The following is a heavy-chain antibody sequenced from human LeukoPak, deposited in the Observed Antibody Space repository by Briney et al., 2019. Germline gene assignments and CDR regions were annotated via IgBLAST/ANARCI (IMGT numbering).Heavy chain of an antibody. Sequence: WASVNVSCKASEGTFSSYAISWVRQAPGQGLEWMGGIIPIFGTANYTQKFQGRVTITADESTSTAYMELSSLRSEDTAVYYCARERGLWGQGTLVTVSS. CDR2: IIPIFGTA. CDR1: EGTFSSYA. D-gene: IGHD3-16*01. J-gene: IGHJ4*02. CDR3: ARERGL. V-gene: IGHV1-69*13.